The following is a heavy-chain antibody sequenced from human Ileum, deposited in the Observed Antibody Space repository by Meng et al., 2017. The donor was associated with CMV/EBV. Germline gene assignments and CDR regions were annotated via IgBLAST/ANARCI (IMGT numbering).Heavy chain of an antibody. Sequence: GKSLKISCAASGFTFSNYAMSWVRQVPGKGLECISGISGIGTYARHADSVRGRFTISRDNSKNTLYLQMNGLRVEDTALYYCAKREGYWFDPWGQGTLVTVSS. CDR1: GFTFSNYA. V-gene: IGHV3-23*01. CDR2: ISGIGTYA. J-gene: IGHJ5*02. D-gene: IGHD1-26*01. CDR3: AKREGYWFDP.